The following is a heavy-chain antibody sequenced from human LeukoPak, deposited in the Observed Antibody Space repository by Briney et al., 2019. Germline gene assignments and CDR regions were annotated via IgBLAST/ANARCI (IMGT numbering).Heavy chain of an antibody. CDR2: IIPIFGIA. CDR1: GGTFSSYA. J-gene: IGHJ5*02. D-gene: IGHD2-2*01. CDR3: ARVVVPAASGYWFDP. V-gene: IGHV1-69*04. Sequence: ASVKVSCKASGGTFSSYAISWVRQAPGQGLEWMGRIIPIFGIANYAQKFQGRVTITADKSTSTAYMELSSLRSEDTAVYYCARVVVPAASGYWFDPWGQGTLVTVSS.